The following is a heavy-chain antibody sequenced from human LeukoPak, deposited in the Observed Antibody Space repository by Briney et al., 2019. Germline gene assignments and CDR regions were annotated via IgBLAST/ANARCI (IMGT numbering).Heavy chain of an antibody. J-gene: IGHJ4*02. CDR2: IISMLNKA. Sequence: SVKVSCKASGGTFSGYVISWVRQAPGQGLEWMGGIISMLNKANYAQKFQGRVTVTTDESTSTANMELRSLRSEDTAIYYCARCSSGGCFFDFWAQGTLVTVSS. CDR1: GGTFSGYV. D-gene: IGHD2-15*01. V-gene: IGHV1-69*05. CDR3: ARCSSGGCFFDF.